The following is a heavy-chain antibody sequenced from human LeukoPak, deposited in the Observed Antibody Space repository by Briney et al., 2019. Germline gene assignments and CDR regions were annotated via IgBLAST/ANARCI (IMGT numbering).Heavy chain of an antibody. Sequence: SETLSLTCAVYGGSFSGYYWSWIRRPPGKGLEWIGEINHSGSTNYNPSLKSRVTISVDTSKNQFSLKLSPVTAADTAVYYCARARVVRYFDLWGRGTLVTVSS. D-gene: IGHD6-6*01. CDR2: INHSGST. V-gene: IGHV4-34*01. CDR1: GGSFSGYY. CDR3: ARARVVRYFDL. J-gene: IGHJ2*01.